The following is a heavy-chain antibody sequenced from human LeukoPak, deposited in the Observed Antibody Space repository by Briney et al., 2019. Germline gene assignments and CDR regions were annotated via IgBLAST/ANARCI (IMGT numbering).Heavy chain of an antibody. CDR2: IRSKGYVGTT. V-gene: IGHV3-49*03. CDR3: ATNYYYDSSGYYGPPGY. Sequence: HPGRSLRPACTAAGFTFGVYAMSWFRQAPGKGREWVGFIRSKGYVGTTEYAASVTGRFTISRDDSKSIAYLQMNSLKTEDTAVYSCATNYYYDSSGYYGPPGYWGQGTLVTVSS. D-gene: IGHD3-22*01. J-gene: IGHJ4*02. CDR1: GFTFGVYA.